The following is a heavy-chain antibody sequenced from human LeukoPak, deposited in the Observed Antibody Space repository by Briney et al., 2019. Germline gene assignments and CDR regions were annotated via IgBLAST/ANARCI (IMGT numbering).Heavy chain of an antibody. Sequence: SETLSLTCAVSGVAISRGGYAWNWIRQPQGKGLEWIAYIYHSGTTYYNPSHKSRVTISVDTSKNQFSLKLSSVTAADTAVYYCARLAVINWFDPWGQGTLVTVSS. V-gene: IGHV4-30-2*03. CDR2: IYHSGTT. CDR3: ARLAVINWFDP. CDR1: GVAISRGGYA. D-gene: IGHD2-21*01. J-gene: IGHJ5*02.